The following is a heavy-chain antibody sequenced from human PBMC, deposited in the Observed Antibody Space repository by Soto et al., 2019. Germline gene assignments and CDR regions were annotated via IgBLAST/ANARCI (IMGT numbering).Heavy chain of an antibody. V-gene: IGHV3-48*02. CDR3: VXXXXXXATNYDAFDI. Sequence: EVQLVESGGGLVEPGGSLRLSCAASGFTFSSYTMSWVRQAPGKGLEWISYIDTSSDTRYYADSVKGRFTISRDNAKDSLFLQXXSPRDEDTAVYYCVXXXXXXATNYDAFDIWGQGTAVTVSS. J-gene: IGHJ3*02. D-gene: IGHD1-1*01. CDR1: GFTFSSYT. CDR2: IDTSSDTR.